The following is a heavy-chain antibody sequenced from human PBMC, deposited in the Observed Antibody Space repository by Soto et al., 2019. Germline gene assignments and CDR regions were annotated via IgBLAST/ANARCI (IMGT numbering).Heavy chain of an antibody. V-gene: IGHV1-69*12. CDR2: IIPIFPTP. J-gene: IGHJ6*02. D-gene: IGHD6-25*01. CDR1: GGTFRTAA. Sequence: QVQLVQSGAEVKKPGSSVKISCKASGGTFRTAAFSWVRQAPGQGLEWMGGIIPIFPTPDYAQKFQGRVTITADETTTTTYMEMTSLRSEDTAIYYCARDKDRLQLSGNYCYIMDVWGQGTTVTVSS. CDR3: ARDKDRLQLSGNYCYIMDV.